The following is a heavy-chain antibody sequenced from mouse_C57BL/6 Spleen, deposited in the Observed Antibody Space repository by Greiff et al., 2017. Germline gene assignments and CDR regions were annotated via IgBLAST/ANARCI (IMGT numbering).Heavy chain of an antibody. Sequence: EVKLMESGPELVKPGDSVKISCKASGYSFTGYFMNWVMQSHGKSLEWIGRINPYNGDTFYNQKFKGKATLTVDKSSSTADMELRSLTSEDSAVYYCARSYYGNPLYAMDYWGQGTSVTVSS. D-gene: IGHD2-1*01. CDR3: ARSYYGNPLYAMDY. V-gene: IGHV1-20*01. CDR1: GYSFTGYF. J-gene: IGHJ4*01. CDR2: INPYNGDT.